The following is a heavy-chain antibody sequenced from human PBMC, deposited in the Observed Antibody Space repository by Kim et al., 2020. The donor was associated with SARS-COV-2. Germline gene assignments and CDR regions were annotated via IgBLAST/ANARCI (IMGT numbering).Heavy chain of an antibody. CDR3: ARLRQEQAHFHRSLWSYQLYGDV. CDR2: IHYSGST. D-gene: IGHD2-2*01. J-gene: IGHJ6*04. CDR1: GDSINTSY. V-gene: IGHV4-59*08. Sequence: SETLSLTCTVSGDSINTSYWSWIRQPPGKGLEWVAYIHYSGSTNHNPSLKSRVTISMDTSENQFSLRLTSVTAADTAGYYCARLRQEQAHFHRSLWSYQLYGDVGGKGKAHTVSS.